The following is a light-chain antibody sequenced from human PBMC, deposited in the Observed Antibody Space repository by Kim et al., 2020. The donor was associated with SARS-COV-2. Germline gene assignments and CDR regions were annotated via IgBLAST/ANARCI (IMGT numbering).Light chain of an antibody. CDR2: AAS. CDR3: QQSYSTLIFT. J-gene: IGKJ3*01. V-gene: IGKV1-39*01. Sequence: SVGDRVTITYRASQSISSYLNWYQQKPGKAPKLLIYAASSLQSGVPSRFSGSGSGTDFTLTISSLQPEDFATYYCQQSYSTLIFTFGPGTKVDIK. CDR1: QSISSY.